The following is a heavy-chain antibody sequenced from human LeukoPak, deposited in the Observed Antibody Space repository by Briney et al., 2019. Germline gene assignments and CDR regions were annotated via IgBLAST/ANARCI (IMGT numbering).Heavy chain of an antibody. D-gene: IGHD3-10*01. J-gene: IGHJ4*02. CDR1: GNTFTSFG. CDR2: ISAYNGDT. Sequence: ASVKVSCKASGNTFTSFGITWIRQAPGQGLEWMGWISAYNGDTSYSQKVQDRVTMTTDTSTDTAYMELRSLRSDDTAVYFCAKVVQPIGGEVRGTYFDAWGQGTLVTVSS. V-gene: IGHV1-18*01. CDR3: AKVVQPIGGEVRGTYFDA.